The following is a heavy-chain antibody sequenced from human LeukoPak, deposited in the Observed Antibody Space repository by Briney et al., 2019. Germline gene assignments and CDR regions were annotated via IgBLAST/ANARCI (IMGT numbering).Heavy chain of an antibody. J-gene: IGHJ4*02. CDR3: AKDPGYYYDSSGYYLDY. Sequence: GGTLRLSCAASGFSFSTYGMSWVRQAPGKGLEWVSAISGSGGSTYYADSVKGRFTISRDNSKNTLYLQMNSLRAEDTAVYYCAKDPGYYYDSSGYYLDYWGQGTLVTVSS. D-gene: IGHD3-22*01. V-gene: IGHV3-23*01. CDR1: GFSFSTYG. CDR2: ISGSGGST.